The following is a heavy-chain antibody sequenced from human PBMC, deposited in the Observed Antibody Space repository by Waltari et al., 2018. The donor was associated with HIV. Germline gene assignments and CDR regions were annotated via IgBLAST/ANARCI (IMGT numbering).Heavy chain of an antibody. CDR1: GFTFISNY. Sequence: EVQLVASGGGLIEPGGSMSVSCAASGFTFISNYMSWVRQAPGKGLEWVSVIYSGGSRYYADSVKGRFIISRDNSKNTVSLHMNSLRAEDTAVYYCARDPRSSGYYGMDVWGQGIKVTVSS. V-gene: IGHV3-53*01. J-gene: IGHJ6*02. CDR2: IYSGGSR. CDR3: ARDPRSSGYYGMDV. D-gene: IGHD1-26*01.